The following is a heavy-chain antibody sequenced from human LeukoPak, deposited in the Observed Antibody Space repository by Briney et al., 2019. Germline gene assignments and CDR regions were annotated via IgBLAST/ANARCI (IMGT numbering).Heavy chain of an antibody. CDR1: GYTFTGYY. J-gene: IGHJ5*02. D-gene: IGHD3-10*01. V-gene: IGHV1-2*02. CDR2: INPNSGGT. CDR3: AMGGTMVRGVIIRRRSPNWFDP. Sequence: VASVKVSCKASGYTFTGYYMHWVRQAPGQGLEWMGWINPNSGGTNYAQKFQGRVTMTRNTSISTAYMELSSLRSEDTAVYYCAMGGTMVRGVIIRRRSPNWFDPWGQGTLVTVSS.